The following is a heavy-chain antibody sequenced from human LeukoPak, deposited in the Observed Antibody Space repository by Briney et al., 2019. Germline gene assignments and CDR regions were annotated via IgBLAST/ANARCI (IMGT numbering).Heavy chain of an antibody. CDR2: IYPGDSDT. D-gene: IGHD2-15*01. CDR3: ARPYCSGGSCYSGYFDY. CDR1: GYSFTSYW. V-gene: IGHV5-51*01. Sequence: GESLKISCKGSGYSFTSYWIGWVRQMPGKGLEWMEIIYPGDSDTRYSPSFQGQVTISADKSISTAYLQWSSLKASDTAMYYCARPYCSGGSCYSGYFDYWGQGTLVTVSS. J-gene: IGHJ4*02.